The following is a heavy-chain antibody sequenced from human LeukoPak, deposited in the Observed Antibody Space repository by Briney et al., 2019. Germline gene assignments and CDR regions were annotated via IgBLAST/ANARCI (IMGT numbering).Heavy chain of an antibody. CDR2: VYTRGSH. D-gene: IGHD3-10*01. V-gene: IGHV4-4*07. Sequence: SETLSLTCTVSGGSISSSYWSWIRQSAGKGLEWIGRVYTRGSHNYNPSLQSRVTLSIDKSRNQFSLKLTTVTAADTAVYYCARGTLMSFGDQPDAFDHGGRGTGVTVSS. CDR1: GGSISSSY. J-gene: IGHJ4*02. CDR3: ARGTLMSFGDQPDAFDH.